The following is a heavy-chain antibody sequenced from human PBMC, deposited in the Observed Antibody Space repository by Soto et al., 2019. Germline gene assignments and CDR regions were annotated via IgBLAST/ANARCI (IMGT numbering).Heavy chain of an antibody. J-gene: IGHJ6*02. CDR1: GFTFSSYA. D-gene: IGHD6-19*01. CDR2: ISGSGGST. Sequence: GGSLRLSCAASGFTFSSYAMSWVRQAPGKGLEWVSAISGSGGSTYYADSVKGRFTISRDNSKNTLYLQMNSLRAEDTAVYYCAKARPPYSSGWYEYYYYYGMDVWGQGTTVTVSS. V-gene: IGHV3-23*01. CDR3: AKARPPYSSGWYEYYYYYGMDV.